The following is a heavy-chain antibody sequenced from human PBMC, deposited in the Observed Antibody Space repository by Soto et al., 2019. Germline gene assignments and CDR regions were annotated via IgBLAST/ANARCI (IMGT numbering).Heavy chain of an antibody. V-gene: IGHV4-59*01. J-gene: IGHJ4*02. D-gene: IGHD3-10*01. CDR3: ARGPWFGELFYFDY. Sequence: SETLSLTCTVSGGSISSYYWSWIRQPPGKGLEWTGYIYYSGSTNYNPSLKSRVTISVDTSKNQFSLKLSSVTAADTAVYYCARGPWFGELFYFDYWGQGTLVTVSS. CDR2: IYYSGST. CDR1: GGSISSYY.